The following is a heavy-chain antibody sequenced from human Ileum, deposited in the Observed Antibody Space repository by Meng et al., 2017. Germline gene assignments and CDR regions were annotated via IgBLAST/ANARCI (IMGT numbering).Heavy chain of an antibody. Sequence: QVQLLESGGGAVQPARSLRLSCATFGVTFSSHGMHWVRQAPGKGLEWVAVISHDGSQRYYGDSVKGRFTITRDNTKNTLYLQMDSLRGEDTAVYYCALDVRNNWFDPWGQGTLVTVSS. CDR3: ALDVRNNWFDP. CDR1: GVTFSSHG. V-gene: IGHV3-30*03. CDR2: ISHDGSQR. D-gene: IGHD3-10*01. J-gene: IGHJ5*02.